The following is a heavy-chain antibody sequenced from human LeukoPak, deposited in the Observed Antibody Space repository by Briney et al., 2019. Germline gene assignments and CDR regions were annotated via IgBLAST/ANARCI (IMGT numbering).Heavy chain of an antibody. CDR2: INPNSGGT. J-gene: IGHJ4*02. V-gene: IGHV1-2*02. D-gene: IGHD6-19*01. CDR3: ATDQGGSGSAKAFDY. CDR1: GYTFTGYY. Sequence: ASVKVSCKASGYTFTGYYMHWVRQAPGQGLEWMGWINPNSGGTKYAQKFQGRVTMTRDTSISTAYMELSRLRSDDTAVYYCATDQGGSGSAKAFDYWGQGTLVTVSS.